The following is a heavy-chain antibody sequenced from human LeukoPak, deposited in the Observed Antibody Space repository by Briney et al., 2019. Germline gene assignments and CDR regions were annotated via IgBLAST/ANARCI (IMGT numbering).Heavy chain of an antibody. D-gene: IGHD2/OR15-2a*01. Sequence: PSETLSLTCTVSGGSISSGGYYWSWIRQHPGKGLEWIGYIYYSGSTYYNLSLKSRVTMSVDTSKNQFSLKLRSVTAADTAVYYCARKYPDHWFDPWGQGTLVTVSS. CDR3: ARKYPDHWFDP. CDR1: GGSISSGGYY. V-gene: IGHV4-30-4*08. CDR2: IYYSGST. J-gene: IGHJ5*02.